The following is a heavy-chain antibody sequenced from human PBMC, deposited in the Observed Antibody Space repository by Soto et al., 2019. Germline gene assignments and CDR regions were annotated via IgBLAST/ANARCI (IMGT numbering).Heavy chain of an antibody. CDR3: FRGMYFNESSRYTRGFDY. V-gene: IGHV3-72*01. CDR1: GFPFSVHY. J-gene: IGHJ4*02. CDR2: SRYKAQVYST. D-gene: IGHD3-22*01. Sequence: GGSLSLSSAGSGFPFSVHYIDWVRQAPGKVLEWVGRSRYKAQVYSTAYATAVKGRFTTSRDEANNSVYLQMHSLENEDTAVVYCFRGMYFNESSRYTRGFDYWGQGTLVTVSS.